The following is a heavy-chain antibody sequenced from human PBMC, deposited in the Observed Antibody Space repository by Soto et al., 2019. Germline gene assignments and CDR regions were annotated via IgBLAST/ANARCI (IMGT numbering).Heavy chain of an antibody. CDR1: GFSLSTSGVG. CDR2: IYWDDDK. CDR3: AHSSNYYDSSGYYRPFDY. J-gene: IGHJ4*02. D-gene: IGHD3-22*01. V-gene: IGHV2-5*02. Sequence: QITLKESGPTLVKPTQTLTLTCTFSGFSLSTSGVGVGWIRQPPGKALEWLALIYWDDDKRYSPSLKSRLTITKDTSKNQVVLTMTNMDPVDTATYYCAHSSNYYDSSGYYRPFDYWGQGTLVTVSS.